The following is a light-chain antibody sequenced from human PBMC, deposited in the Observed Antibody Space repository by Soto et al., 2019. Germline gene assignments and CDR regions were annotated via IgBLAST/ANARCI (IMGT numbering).Light chain of an antibody. CDR3: QHYDNVPFT. CDR2: GAS. Sequence: DIQMTQSPSSLSASVGDRVTITCQASQDITNYLNWYQQKPGKAPKLLIYGASNLETGVPSRFSGSGSGTDFTFTISRLQPEDIATYYCQHYDNVPFTFGPGTNVDVK. V-gene: IGKV1-33*01. J-gene: IGKJ3*01. CDR1: QDITNY.